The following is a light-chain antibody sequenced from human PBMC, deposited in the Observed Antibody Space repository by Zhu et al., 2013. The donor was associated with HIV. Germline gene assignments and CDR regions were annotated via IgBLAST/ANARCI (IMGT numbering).Light chain of an antibody. J-gene: IGKJ3*01. CDR3: QQRSNWPRT. Sequence: EIVLTQSPGTLSLSPGERATLSCRASQSVSSNYLAWFQQRPGQAPRLLIFGASTRATGIPDRFSGSGSGTDFTLTISSLEPEDFAVYYCQQRSNWPRTFGPGTKVDIK. CDR2: GAS. CDR1: QSVSSNY. V-gene: IGKV3D-20*02.